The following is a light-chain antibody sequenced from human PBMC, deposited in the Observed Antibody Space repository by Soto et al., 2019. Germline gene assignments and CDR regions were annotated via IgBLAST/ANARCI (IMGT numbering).Light chain of an antibody. V-gene: IGKV4-1*01. CDR3: QHYYTTPVT. CDR2: WAS. Sequence: DIVMTQSPDSLAVSLGERATIRCESSQSILSTFNNKNQIAWYQQKRGQPPKLLIYWASTREFGVPDRFSGSGSGTDFTLTVSSVQAEDVATYFCQHYYTTPVTFGQGTRLEIK. J-gene: IGKJ5*01. CDR1: QSILSTFNNKNQ.